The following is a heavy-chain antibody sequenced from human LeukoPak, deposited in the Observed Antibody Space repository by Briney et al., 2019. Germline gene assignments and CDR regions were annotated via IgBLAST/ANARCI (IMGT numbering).Heavy chain of an antibody. J-gene: IGHJ4*02. D-gene: IGHD2-21*02. CDR2: ISSSGSTI. CDR1: GFTFSSYE. V-gene: IGHV3-48*03. Sequence: GGSLRLSCAASGFTFSSYEMNWVRQAPGKGLEWGSYISSSGSTIYYADSVKGRFTISRDNAKNSLYLQMNSLRAEDTAVYYCARDNDCGGDCYYFDYWGQGTLVTVSS. CDR3: ARDNDCGGDCYYFDY.